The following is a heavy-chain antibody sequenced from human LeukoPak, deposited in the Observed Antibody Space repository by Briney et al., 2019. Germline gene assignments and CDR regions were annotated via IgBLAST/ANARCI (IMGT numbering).Heavy chain of an antibody. CDR3: ARVHYSSSWYSNWFDP. V-gene: IGHV4-4*07. D-gene: IGHD6-13*01. Sequence: PSETLSLTCTVSGGSISSYYWSWIRQPAGKGLEWIGRIYTSGSTNYNPSLKSRVTMSVDTSKNQFSLKLSSVTAADTAVYYCARVHYSSSWYSNWFDPWGQGTLVTVSS. CDR2: IYTSGST. J-gene: IGHJ5*02. CDR1: GGSISSYY.